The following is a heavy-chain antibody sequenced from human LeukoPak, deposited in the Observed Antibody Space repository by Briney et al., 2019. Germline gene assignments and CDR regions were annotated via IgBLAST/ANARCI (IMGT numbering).Heavy chain of an antibody. V-gene: IGHV4-61*02. CDR1: GGSISSGSYY. J-gene: IGHJ4*02. Sequence: PSETLSLTCTVSGGSISSGSYYWSWIRQPAGKGLEWIGRIYTSGSTNYNPSLKSRVTISVDTSKNQFSLRVNSVTAADTAVYYCARSPRTTVTTFDYWGRGTLVTVSS. CDR2: IYTSGST. D-gene: IGHD4-11*01. CDR3: ARSPRTTVTTFDY.